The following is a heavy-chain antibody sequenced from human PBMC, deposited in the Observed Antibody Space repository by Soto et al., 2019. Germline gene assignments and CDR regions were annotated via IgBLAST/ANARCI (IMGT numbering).Heavy chain of an antibody. D-gene: IGHD3-10*01. CDR2: IYYSGST. J-gene: IGHJ6*04. CDR3: ARDSGAPGDV. V-gene: IGHV4-59*01. Sequence: SETLSLTCTVSGGSISSYYWSWIRQPPGKGLEWIGYIYYSGSTNYNPSLKSRVTISVDTSKNQFSLKLSSVTAADTAVYYCARDSGAPGDVWGKGTTVTVSS. CDR1: GGSISSYY.